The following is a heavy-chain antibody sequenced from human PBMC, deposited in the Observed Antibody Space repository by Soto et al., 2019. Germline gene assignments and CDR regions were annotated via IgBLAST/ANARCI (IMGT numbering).Heavy chain of an antibody. CDR2: IYYSGST. Sequence: SETLSLTCTVSGCSISSSSYYWGWIRQPPGKGLEWIGSIYYSGSTYYNPSLKSRVTISVDTSKNQFSLKLSSVTAADTAVYYCARHGSGRDYYYYYLDVWGKGTTVTVS. D-gene: IGHD3-10*01. J-gene: IGHJ6*03. CDR3: ARHGSGRDYYYYYLDV. CDR1: GCSISSSSYY. V-gene: IGHV4-39*01.